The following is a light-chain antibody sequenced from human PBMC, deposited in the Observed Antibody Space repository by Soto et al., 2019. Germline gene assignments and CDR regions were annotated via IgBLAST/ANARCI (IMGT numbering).Light chain of an antibody. CDR2: SNN. Sequence: QSVLTQPPSASGTPGQRATTSGSGSSSNIGSNTVNWYQQLPGTAPKLLIYSNNQRPSGVPDRFSGSKSGTSASLAISGLQSEDEADYYCAAWDDSLNALFGGGTKLTVL. V-gene: IGLV1-44*01. J-gene: IGLJ2*01. CDR1: SSNIGSNT. CDR3: AAWDDSLNAL.